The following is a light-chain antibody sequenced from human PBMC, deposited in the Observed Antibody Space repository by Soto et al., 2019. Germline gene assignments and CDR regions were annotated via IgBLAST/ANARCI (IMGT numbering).Light chain of an antibody. CDR3: QQYYSFPWT. J-gene: IGKJ1*01. Sequence: DIQITQSPCSMSASVGDRVTIICRASQSVSTRLAWYQQKPGKAPKVLIYDASSWAGGVPSRFTGSGSGTDFTLTISCLQSEDFATYYCQQYYSFPWTFGQGTKVDIK. CDR1: QSVSTR. CDR2: DAS. V-gene: IGKV1-5*02.